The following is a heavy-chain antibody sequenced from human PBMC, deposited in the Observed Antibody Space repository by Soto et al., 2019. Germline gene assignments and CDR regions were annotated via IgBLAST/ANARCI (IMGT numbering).Heavy chain of an antibody. J-gene: IGHJ4*02. CDR1: GGTFSSYT. CDR3: PRELLYTYYFDY. V-gene: IGHV1-69*02. CDR2: IIPILGIA. Sequence: QVQLVQSGAEVKQPGSAVKVSCRASGGTFSSYTISWVRQAPGQGLEWMGRIIPILGIANYAQKFQGRVTSTADKSTSTAYMELSSLRSEDTAVYYCPRELLYTYYFDYCGQGTLVTVSS. D-gene: IGHD3-16*01.